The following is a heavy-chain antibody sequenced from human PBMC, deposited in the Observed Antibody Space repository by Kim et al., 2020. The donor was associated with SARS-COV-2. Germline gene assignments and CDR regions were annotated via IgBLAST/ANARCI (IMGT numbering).Heavy chain of an antibody. D-gene: IGHD3-10*01. V-gene: IGHV4-39*01. J-gene: IGHJ4*02. Sequence: SETLSLTCTVSGGSISSSSYYWGWIRQPPGKGLEWIGSIYYSGSTYYNPSLKSRVTISVDTSKNQFSLKLSSVTAADTAVYYCARHILLWFGEAGSGPGHFDYWGQGTLVTVSS. CDR3: ARHILLWFGEAGSGPGHFDY. CDR1: GGSISSSSYY. CDR2: IYYSGST.